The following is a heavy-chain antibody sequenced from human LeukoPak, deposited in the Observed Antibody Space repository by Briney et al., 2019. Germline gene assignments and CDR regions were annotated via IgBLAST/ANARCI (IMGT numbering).Heavy chain of an antibody. V-gene: IGHV1-46*01. J-gene: IGHJ4*02. CDR2: INPSGGST. D-gene: IGHD2-8*01. Sequence: ASVKVSCKASGYTFTSYYMHWVRQAPGQGLEWMGIINPSGGSTSYAQKFQGRVTMTRDTSTSTVYMELSSLRSEDTAVYYCARDFSKVGDNVLSKLDYWGQGTLVTVSS. CDR3: ARDFSKVGDNVLSKLDY. CDR1: GYTFTSYY.